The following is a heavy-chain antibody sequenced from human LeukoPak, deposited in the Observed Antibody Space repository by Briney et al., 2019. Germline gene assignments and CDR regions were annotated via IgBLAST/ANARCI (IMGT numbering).Heavy chain of an antibody. CDR1: EGSFNSYP. V-gene: IGHV1-69*04. D-gene: IGHD1-7*01. CDR2: IIPIISIT. J-gene: IGHJ1*01. CDR3: AREPGFVNY. Sequence: SVKVSCKASEGSFNSYPLSWVRQAPGQGLEWMGRIIPIISITDYAQKFQGRITITADKSTYTVYMELNSLGSDDTAVYYCAREPGFVNYWGQGTLVTVSS.